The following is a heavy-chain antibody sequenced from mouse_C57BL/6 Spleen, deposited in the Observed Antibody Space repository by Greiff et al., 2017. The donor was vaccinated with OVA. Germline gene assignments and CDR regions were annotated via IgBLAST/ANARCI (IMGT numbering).Heavy chain of an antibody. J-gene: IGHJ2*01. CDR2: IDPETGGT. D-gene: IGHD1-1*01. Sequence: VQLQQSGAELVRPGASVTLSCKASGYTFTDYEMHWVKQTPVHGLEWIGAIDPETGGTAYNQKFKGKAILTADKSSSTAYMELRSLTSEDSAVYYCTRSRITTVVARFDYWGQGTTLTVSS. V-gene: IGHV1-15*01. CDR1: GYTFTDYE. CDR3: TRSRITTVVARFDY.